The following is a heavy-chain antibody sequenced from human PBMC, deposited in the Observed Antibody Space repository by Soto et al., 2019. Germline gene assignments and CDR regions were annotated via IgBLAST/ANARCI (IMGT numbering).Heavy chain of an antibody. D-gene: IGHD6-19*01. CDR1: GFTFRYYD. CDR2: VSTSGGRT. Sequence: EVQLLESGGGLVQPGGSLRLPCAASGFTFRYYDMFWVRQAPGKGPEWVSFVSTSGGRTEDADHVRGRFTISRDNAENTLSLQMNSLAVDDTAVYYCVRKGYETGWYYDQWGQGTLVTVSS. J-gene: IGHJ4*02. CDR3: VRKGYETGWYYDQ. V-gene: IGHV3-23*01.